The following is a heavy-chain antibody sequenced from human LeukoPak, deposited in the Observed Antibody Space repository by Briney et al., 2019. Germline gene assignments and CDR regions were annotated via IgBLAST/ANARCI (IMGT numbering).Heavy chain of an antibody. J-gene: IGHJ4*02. CDR2: INRGGNEV. V-gene: IGHV3-7*01. CDR3: ARVGTWQLQRVFDY. D-gene: IGHD2-15*01. CDR1: GFTFSDYW. Sequence: GGSLRLSCAPSGFTFSDYWMTWVHQVPGKGLEWVANINRGGNEVHYVDSVKGRFTISRDNAKNSLYLQLDSLRVEDTAVYYCARVGTWQLQRVFDYWGQGTLVTVSS.